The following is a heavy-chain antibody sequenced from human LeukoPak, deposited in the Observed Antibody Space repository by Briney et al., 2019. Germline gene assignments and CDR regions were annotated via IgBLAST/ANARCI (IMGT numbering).Heavy chain of an antibody. D-gene: IGHD3-22*01. CDR2: MYYSGST. Sequence: SETQSLTCTVSGGSISSYYWSWIRQPPGKGLEWIGYMYYSGSTNYNPSLKSRVTISVDTSKNQFSLKLSSVTAADTAVYYCARMYYYDSSGYYPPYFDYWGQGTLVTVSS. J-gene: IGHJ4*02. CDR1: GGSISSYY. V-gene: IGHV4-59*01. CDR3: ARMYYYDSSGYYPPYFDY.